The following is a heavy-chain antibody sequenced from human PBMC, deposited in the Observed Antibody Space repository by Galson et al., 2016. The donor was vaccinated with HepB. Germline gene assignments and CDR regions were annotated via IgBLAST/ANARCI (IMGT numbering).Heavy chain of an antibody. Sequence: LRLSCAASGFTVSTNYMNWVRQAPGKGLEWIGSIFYSGITYYNPSLTSRVTISLDTSKNQVSLRLSSVTAADTALYYCARDMVRDSSSYYYYGLDVWGQGTTVTVSS. CDR2: IFYSGIT. CDR3: ARDMVRDSSSYYYYGLDV. D-gene: IGHD6-6*01. V-gene: IGHV4-39*07. CDR1: GFTVSTNY. J-gene: IGHJ6*02.